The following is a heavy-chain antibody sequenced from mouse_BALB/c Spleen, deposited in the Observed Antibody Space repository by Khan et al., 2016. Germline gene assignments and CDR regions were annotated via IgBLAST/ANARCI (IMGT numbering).Heavy chain of an antibody. V-gene: IGHV5-6-4*01. CDR3: TRDDYFPY. CDR1: GFTFSSYS. Sequence: EVELVESGGGVVKPGGSLKVSCAASGFTFSSYSMSWVRQNPEKRLEWVATISSGGSYTYYPDSVKGRFTISRGNAQNTLYLQMSSLKTEDTGMFYCTRDDYFPYGGQGTLVTVSA. J-gene: IGHJ3*01. CDR2: ISSGGSYT. D-gene: IGHD2-4*01.